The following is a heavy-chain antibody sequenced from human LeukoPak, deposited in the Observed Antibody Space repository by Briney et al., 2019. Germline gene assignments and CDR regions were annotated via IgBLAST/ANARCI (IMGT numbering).Heavy chain of an antibody. CDR2: IIPIFGTA. V-gene: IGHV1-69*05. CDR3: ARDKEGATPYNWFDL. D-gene: IGHD1-26*01. CDR1: GGTFSSYA. J-gene: IGHJ5*02. Sequence: ASVKVSCKASGGTFSSYAISWVRQAPGQGLEWMGGIIPIFGTANYAQKFQGRVTITTDESTSTAYMELSSLRSEDTAVYYCARDKEGATPYNWFDLWGQGTLVTVSS.